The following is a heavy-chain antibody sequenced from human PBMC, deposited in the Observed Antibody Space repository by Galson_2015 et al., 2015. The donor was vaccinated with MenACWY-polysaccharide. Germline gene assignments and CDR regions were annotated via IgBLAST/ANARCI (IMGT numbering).Heavy chain of an antibody. CDR3: ARGGRKGYSYGLTFDY. V-gene: IGHV1-8*02. Sequence: SVKVSCKASGYTFTSYGISWVRQAPGQGLEWMGWMNPNSGNTGYAQKFQGRVTMTRNTSISTAYMELSSLGSEDTAVYYRARGGRKGYSYGLTFDYWGQGTLVTVSS. CDR2: MNPNSGNT. J-gene: IGHJ4*02. D-gene: IGHD5-18*01. CDR1: GYTFTSYG.